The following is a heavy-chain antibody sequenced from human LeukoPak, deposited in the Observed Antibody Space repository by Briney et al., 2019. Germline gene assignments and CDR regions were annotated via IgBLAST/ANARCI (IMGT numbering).Heavy chain of an antibody. D-gene: IGHD3-10*01. CDR2: IYYSGST. CDR1: GGSISSYY. V-gene: IGHV4-59*08. CDR3: ARRNGELYWFDP. J-gene: IGHJ5*02. Sequence: PSETLSLTCTVSGGSISSYYWSWIRQPPGKGLEWIGYIYYSGSTNYNPSLKSRVTISVDTSKNQFSLKLSPVTAADTAVYYCARRNGELYWFDPWGQGTLVTVSS.